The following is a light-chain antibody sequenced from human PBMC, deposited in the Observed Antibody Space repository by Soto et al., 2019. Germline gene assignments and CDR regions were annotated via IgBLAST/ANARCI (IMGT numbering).Light chain of an antibody. J-gene: IGKJ2*01. Sequence: DIQMTQSPSTLSGSVGDRVTITCRASQTISSWLAWYQQKPGKAPKLLIYKASTLKSGVPSRFSGSGSGTEFTLTISSLQPDDFATYYCQHYNSYVYTFGGGTKLEI. CDR3: QHYNSYVYT. CDR1: QTISSW. CDR2: KAS. V-gene: IGKV1-5*03.